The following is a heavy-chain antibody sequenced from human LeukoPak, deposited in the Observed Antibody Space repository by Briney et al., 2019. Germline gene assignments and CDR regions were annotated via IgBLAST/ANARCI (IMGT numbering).Heavy chain of an antibody. D-gene: IGHD3-16*01. V-gene: IGHV3-7*01. Sequence: GGSLRLSCAASGFTVSSNYMSWVRQAPGKGLEWVANIKQDGSENYYVDSVKGRFTVSRDDAKNSLYLQMSSLRAEDTAVYYCARFRDGHFGGSARAEYFQNWGQGTLVTVSS. CDR2: IKQDGSEN. J-gene: IGHJ1*01. CDR1: GFTVSSNY. CDR3: ARFRDGHFGGSARAEYFQN.